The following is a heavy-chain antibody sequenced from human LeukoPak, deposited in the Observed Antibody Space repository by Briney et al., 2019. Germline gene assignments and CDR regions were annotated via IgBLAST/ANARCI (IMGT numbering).Heavy chain of an antibody. V-gene: IGHV4-59*01. CDR1: GGSIRGDN. Sequence: SETLSLTCTVSGGSIRGDNGSWIRQPPGKGLEWIGYIHYTGSTNYNPSLRSRVTTSVDTSKNLFSLKLSSVTAADTAVYCCARLQGDSTAIFDYWGQGTLVSVSS. CDR2: IHYTGST. D-gene: IGHD2-21*01. J-gene: IGHJ4*02. CDR3: ARLQGDSTAIFDY.